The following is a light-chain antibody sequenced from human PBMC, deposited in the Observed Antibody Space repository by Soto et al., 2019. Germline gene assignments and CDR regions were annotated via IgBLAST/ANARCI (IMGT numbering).Light chain of an antibody. CDR3: QHSLNLPIT. V-gene: IGKV1-8*01. CDR1: QDVGSV. CDR2: GAS. J-gene: IGKJ5*01. Sequence: NRVSNSASSVSSSTGETVTITCRASQDVGSVLAWYQQKPGTAPKVLISGASNLHGGVPSRFSGSGSRTDFTLTITHLQAEDFAPYYCQHSLNLPITSGEGTRLAI.